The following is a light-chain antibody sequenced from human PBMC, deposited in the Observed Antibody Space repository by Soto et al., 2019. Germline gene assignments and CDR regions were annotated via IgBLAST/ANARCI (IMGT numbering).Light chain of an antibody. CDR3: LQHNSYPVT. CDR2: AAS. Sequence: DSHLTHPPSFLXXSXXXXAXXXCRASQGIRDDLGWYQQKPGKAPKRLIYAASSLQGGVPSRFSGTGSGTEFTLTISSLQPEDFATYFCLQHNSYPVTFGQGTKVDIK. CDR1: QGIRDD. J-gene: IGKJ1*01. V-gene: IGKV1-17*01.